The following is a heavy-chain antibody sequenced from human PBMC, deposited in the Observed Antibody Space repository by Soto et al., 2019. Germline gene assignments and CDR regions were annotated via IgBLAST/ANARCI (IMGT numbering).Heavy chain of an antibody. J-gene: IGHJ4*02. D-gene: IGHD3-22*01. CDR3: ASYDSSGYHNDY. CDR1: GGSFSGYY. V-gene: IGHV4-34*01. CDR2: INHSGST. Sequence: PSETLSLTCAVYGGSFSGYYWSWIRQPPGKGLEWIGEINHSGSTNYNPSLKSRVTISVDTSKNQFSLKLSSVTAADTAVYYCASYDSSGYHNDYWGQGTLVTVSS.